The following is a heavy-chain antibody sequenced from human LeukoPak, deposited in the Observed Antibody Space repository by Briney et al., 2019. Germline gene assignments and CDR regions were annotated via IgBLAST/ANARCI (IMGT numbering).Heavy chain of an antibody. V-gene: IGHV1-18*01. D-gene: IGHD3-16*01. CDR1: GYTFSSYD. J-gene: IGHJ5*02. Sequence: GASVKVSCKASGYTFSSYDISWVRQAPGQGLEWMGWISGYSGNTNYAQKVRGRVTMTTDTSTSTAYMELRSLRSDDTAVYYCARSAYDYAPDPWGQGTLVTVSS. CDR2: ISGYSGNT. CDR3: ARSAYDYAPDP.